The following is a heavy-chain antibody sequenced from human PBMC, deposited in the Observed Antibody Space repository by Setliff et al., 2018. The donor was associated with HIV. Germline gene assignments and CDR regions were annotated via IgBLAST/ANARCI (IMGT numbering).Heavy chain of an antibody. D-gene: IGHD3-10*01. CDR2: IYGSGDT. Sequence: SETLSLTCTVSGGSISRYYWNWIRQPAGKGLEWIGRIYGSGDTNYNPSLKSRVTMSIDTSNNRFSLRLSSVTAADTAMYYCARHGDSSGWFGAVYYGIDAWGQGTTVTVSS. V-gene: IGHV4-4*07. CDR1: GGSISRYY. CDR3: ARHGDSSGWFGAVYYGIDA. J-gene: IGHJ6*02.